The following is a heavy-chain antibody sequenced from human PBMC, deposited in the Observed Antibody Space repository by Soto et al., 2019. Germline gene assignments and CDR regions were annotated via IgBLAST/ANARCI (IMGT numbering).Heavy chain of an antibody. D-gene: IGHD1-1*01. CDR3: ARDEDLPGTYYYYGMDV. Sequence: GGSLRLSCAASGFTFSSYGMHWVRQAPGKGLEWVAVIWYDGSNKYYADSVKGRFTISRDNSKNTLYLQMNSLRAEDTAVYYCARDEDLPGTYYYYGMDVWGQGTTVTVSS. CDR1: GFTFSSYG. V-gene: IGHV3-33*01. CDR2: IWYDGSNK. J-gene: IGHJ6*02.